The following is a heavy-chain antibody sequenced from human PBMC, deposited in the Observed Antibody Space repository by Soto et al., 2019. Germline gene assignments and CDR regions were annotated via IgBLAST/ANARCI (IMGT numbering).Heavy chain of an antibody. D-gene: IGHD2-15*01. CDR1: GYSFTSYW. V-gene: IGHV5-51*01. CDR2: IYPGDSDT. CDR3: ARHPPNIVVGVAATSNWFAP. Sequence: GESLKISCKGSGYSFTSYWIGWVRQMAGKSLEWMGIIYPGDSDTRYSPSFQGQVTISADKSISTAYLQWSSLKASDTAMYYCARHPPNIVVGVAATSNWFAPWGQGTLVTVSS. J-gene: IGHJ5*02.